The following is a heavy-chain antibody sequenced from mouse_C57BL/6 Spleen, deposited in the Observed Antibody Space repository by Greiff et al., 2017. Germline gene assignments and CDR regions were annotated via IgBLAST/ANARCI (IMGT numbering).Heavy chain of an antibody. V-gene: IGHV1-81*01. D-gene: IGHD1-1*01. CDR3: ARYGSSPYYFDY. CDR1: GYTFTSYG. CDR2: IYPRSGNT. J-gene: IGHJ2*01. Sequence: LEESGAELARPGASVKLSCKASGYTFTSYGISWVKQRTGQGLEWIGVIYPRSGNTYYNEKFKGKATLTADKSSSTAYMELRSLTSEDSAVYFCARYGSSPYYFDYWGQGTTLTVSS.